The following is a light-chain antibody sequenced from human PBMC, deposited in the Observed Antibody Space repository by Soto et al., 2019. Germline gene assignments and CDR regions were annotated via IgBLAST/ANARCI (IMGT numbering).Light chain of an antibody. CDR3: SSYAGSNNLV. CDR2: EVS. V-gene: IGLV2-8*01. CDR1: SSDVGGYNY. Sequence: SVLTRPPSASGSPGQSVTISCTGTSSDVGGYNYVSWYQQHPGKAPKLMIYEVSKRPSGVPDRFSGSKSGNTASLTVSGLQAEDEADYYCSSYAGSNNLVFGGGTQLTVL. J-gene: IGLJ2*01.